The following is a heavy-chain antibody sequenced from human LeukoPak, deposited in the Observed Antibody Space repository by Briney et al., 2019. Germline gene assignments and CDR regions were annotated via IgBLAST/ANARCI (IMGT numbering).Heavy chain of an antibody. D-gene: IGHD3-3*01. J-gene: IGHJ5*02. V-gene: IGHV4-59*01. CDR2: IYYNGNT. Sequence: KSSETLSLTCLVSGEPISSYYWSWIRQAPGRGPEYIGNIYYNGNTNYNPSLKSRVTISVDASKNQFSLKVDSVSAADTAVYYCARGDYGFWSGNWRFDPWGQGTLVTVSS. CDR3: ARGDYGFWSGNWRFDP. CDR1: GEPISSYY.